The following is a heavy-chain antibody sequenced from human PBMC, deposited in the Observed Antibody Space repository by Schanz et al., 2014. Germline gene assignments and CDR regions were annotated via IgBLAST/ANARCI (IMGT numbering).Heavy chain of an antibody. J-gene: IGHJ3*01. CDR3: ARDGGRDGYNLAFDV. Sequence: QVQLVESGGGLVKPGGSLRLSCSASGFTFSDYFLSWIRQAPGKGPEWISSMYINSGSTQYADSVKGRFIISRDSSKNTLFLQMNSLRAEDTAVYFCARDGGRDGYNLAFDVWGQGTLVTVSS. D-gene: IGHD5-12*01. CDR2: MYINSGST. V-gene: IGHV3-11*05. CDR1: GFTFSDYF.